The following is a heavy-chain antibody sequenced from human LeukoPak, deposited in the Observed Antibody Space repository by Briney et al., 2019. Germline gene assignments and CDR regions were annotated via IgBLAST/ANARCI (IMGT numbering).Heavy chain of an antibody. Sequence: ASVKVSCKASGYTFTSYDINWVRQATGQGLEWMGWISAYNGNTNYAQKLQGRVTMTTDTSTSTAYMELRSLRSDDTAVYYCARVRNGDYGDYWGQGTLVTVSS. CDR2: ISAYNGNT. CDR1: GYTFTSYD. J-gene: IGHJ4*02. CDR3: ARVRNGDYGDY. V-gene: IGHV1-18*01. D-gene: IGHD4-17*01.